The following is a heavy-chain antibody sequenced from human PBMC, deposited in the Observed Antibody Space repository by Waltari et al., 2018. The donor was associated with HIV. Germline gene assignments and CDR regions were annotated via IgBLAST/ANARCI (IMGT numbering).Heavy chain of an antibody. CDR3: AKDGSTHYDFWSGPKAEYFGLDA. J-gene: IGHJ6*02. CDR1: GFSFRAYA. V-gene: IGHV3-30*02. CDR2: IRYDGIEK. Sequence: QVQLMESGGDVVQPGGSLKLSCLASGFSFRAYAMHWVRRTPGKGLGWVSMIRYDGIEKYYGESVRGRFTISRDNSKKTLSLRMYSLTPEDTGVYYCAKDGSTHYDFWSGPKAEYFGLDAWGQGTTVIVS. D-gene: IGHD3-3*01.